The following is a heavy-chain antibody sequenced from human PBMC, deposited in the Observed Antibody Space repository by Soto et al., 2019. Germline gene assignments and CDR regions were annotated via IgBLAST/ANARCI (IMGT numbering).Heavy chain of an antibody. CDR3: ARWEWFGELLHGWFDS. V-gene: IGHV5-51*01. J-gene: IGHJ5*01. D-gene: IGHD3-10*01. CDR1: GFSFTSYW. CDR2: IYPGDSDT. Sequence: PGESLKISCKGSGFSFTSYWIGWVRQMPGKGLEWMGIIYPGDSDTRYSPSFQGQVTISADKSINTAYLQWSSLKASDTAMYYCARWEWFGELLHGWFDSWGQGTLVTVSS.